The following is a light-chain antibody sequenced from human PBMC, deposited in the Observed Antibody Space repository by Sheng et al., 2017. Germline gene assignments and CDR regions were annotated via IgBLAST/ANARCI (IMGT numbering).Light chain of an antibody. CDR3: QHFNSYPLT. CDR1: QSISSW. CDR2: KAS. Sequence: DIQMTQSPSTLSVSVGDRVTITCRASQSISSWLAWYQQKPGKAPKLLIYKASSLESGVPSRFSGSGSGTEFTLTISSLQPDDFATYYCQHFNSYPLTFGGGTKVEIK. V-gene: IGKV1-5*03. J-gene: IGKJ4*01.